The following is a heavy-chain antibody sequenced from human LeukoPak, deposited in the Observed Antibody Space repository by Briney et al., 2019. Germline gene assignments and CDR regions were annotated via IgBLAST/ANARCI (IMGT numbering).Heavy chain of an antibody. CDR3: AKSLGAKRYLDFMDV. V-gene: IGHV3-30*02. Sequence: GGSLRLSCAGFGFSLNAYGIHWVRQAPGEGPEWVSFIHSNGIDTFYGDSVKGRFTVSRDNSKNTLYLQMNRLRVDDTAVYYCAKSLGAKRYLDFMDVWGKGTTVTVSS. D-gene: IGHD1-26*01. J-gene: IGHJ6*03. CDR1: GFSLNAYG. CDR2: IHSNGIDT.